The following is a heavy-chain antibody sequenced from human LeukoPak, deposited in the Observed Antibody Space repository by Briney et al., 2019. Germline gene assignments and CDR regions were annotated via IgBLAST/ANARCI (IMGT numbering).Heavy chain of an antibody. J-gene: IGHJ4*02. D-gene: IGHD4-17*01. V-gene: IGHV3-23*01. CDR1: GFTFSSYA. CDR3: ATPPTVTRNY. Sequence: GGSLRLSCAASGFTFSSYAMGWVRQAPGKGLEWVSSISGSGGRTHYTDSVKGRFTISRDNSKNTLYLQMNSLRAEDTAVYYCATPPTVTRNYWGQGTLVTVSS. CDR2: ISGSGGRT.